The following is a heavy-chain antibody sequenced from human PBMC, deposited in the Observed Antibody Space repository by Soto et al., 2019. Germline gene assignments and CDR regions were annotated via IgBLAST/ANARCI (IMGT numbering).Heavy chain of an antibody. J-gene: IGHJ5*02. CDR1: GASISSSSDY. CDR3: ARDMHAGFTHYFDP. D-gene: IGHD1-26*01. CDR2: IYYSGTT. Sequence: PSETLSLTCTVSGASISSSSDYWGWIRQPPGKGLEWIGSIYYSGTTYYNPSLKSRVTISVDTSKNQFSLKLSSLTAADTAVYYCARDMHAGFTHYFDPWGQGTLVTVSS. V-gene: IGHV4-39*07.